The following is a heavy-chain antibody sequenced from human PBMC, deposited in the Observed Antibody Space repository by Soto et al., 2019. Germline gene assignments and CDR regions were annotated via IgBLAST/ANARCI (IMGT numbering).Heavy chain of an antibody. Sequence: EVQVLESGGGLVQPGGSLRLSCASSGFTFSTYGMSWVRQAPGKGLEWVSSVSYTGDTTYYADSVKGRFTISRDNSKNTVYLQMNSLRTEDTATYYCGSTDYGGDGQDYWGQVTLVTVSS. CDR2: VSYTGDTT. V-gene: IGHV3-23*01. CDR1: GFTFSTYG. J-gene: IGHJ4*02. D-gene: IGHD4-17*01. CDR3: GSTDYGGDGQDY.